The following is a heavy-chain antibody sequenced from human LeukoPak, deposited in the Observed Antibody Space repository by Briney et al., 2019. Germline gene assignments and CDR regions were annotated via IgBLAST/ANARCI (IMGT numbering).Heavy chain of an antibody. J-gene: IGHJ5*02. Sequence: GASVKVSCKASGYTFTSYAMHWVRQAPGQRLEWMGWINAGNGNTKYSQKLQGRVTMTTDTSTSTAYMELRSLRSDDTAVYYCAYCGGDCYSRWFDPWGQGTLVTVSS. V-gene: IGHV1-3*01. CDR2: INAGNGNT. D-gene: IGHD2-21*02. CDR3: AYCGGDCYSRWFDP. CDR1: GYTFTSYA.